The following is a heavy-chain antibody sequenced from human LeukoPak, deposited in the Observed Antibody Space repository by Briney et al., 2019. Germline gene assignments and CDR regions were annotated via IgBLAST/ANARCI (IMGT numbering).Heavy chain of an antibody. Sequence: PGGSLRLSCAASGFTFDDYGMSWVRQAPGKGLEWVPGINWNGGSTGYADSVRGRFTISRDNAKNSLYLQMNSLRAEDTALYYCAREFGGLYWEPLYYFDYWGQGTLVTVSS. CDR1: GFTFDDYG. CDR2: INWNGGST. CDR3: AREFGGLYWEPLYYFDY. V-gene: IGHV3-20*04. J-gene: IGHJ4*02. D-gene: IGHD1-26*01.